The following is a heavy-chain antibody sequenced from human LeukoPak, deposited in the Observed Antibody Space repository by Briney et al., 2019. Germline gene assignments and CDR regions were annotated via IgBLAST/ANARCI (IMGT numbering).Heavy chain of an antibody. D-gene: IGHD6-13*01. CDR1: GFTFSSYA. CDR3: ARDPNSSSWYEVDYYYMDV. CDR2: ISSNGGST. J-gene: IGHJ6*03. Sequence: AGGSLRLSCAASGFTFSSYAMHWVRQAPGKGLEYVSAISSNGGSTYYANSVKGRFTISRDNSKNTLYLQMGSLRAEDMAVYYCARDPNSSSWYEVDYYYMDVWGKGTTVTVSS. V-gene: IGHV3-64*01.